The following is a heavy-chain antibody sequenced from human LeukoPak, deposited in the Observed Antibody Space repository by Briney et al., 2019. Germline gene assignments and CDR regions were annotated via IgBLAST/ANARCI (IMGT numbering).Heavy chain of an antibody. CDR2: INSDGSST. CDR1: GFTFSSYW. Sequence: GGSLRLSCAASGFTFSSYWMHWVRQAPGKGLVWVSRINSDGSSTSYADSVKGRFTISRDNAKNTLYLQMNSLRAEDTAVYYCTRGIMITSWYGMDVWGQGTTVTVSS. D-gene: IGHD3-16*01. J-gene: IGHJ6*02. V-gene: IGHV3-74*01. CDR3: TRGIMITSWYGMDV.